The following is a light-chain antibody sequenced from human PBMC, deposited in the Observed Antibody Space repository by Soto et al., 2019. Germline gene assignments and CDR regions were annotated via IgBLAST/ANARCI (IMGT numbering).Light chain of an antibody. CDR2: KAS. V-gene: IGKV1-5*03. Sequence: DIQMTQSPSTLSASVGDRVTITCRASQSISSWLAWDQQKPGKAPKLLIYKASSLESGVPSRFSGSGSGTEFTLTISSRQPDDFATYYCQQYNSYPLTCGGGTKVEIK. J-gene: IGKJ4*01. CDR3: QQYNSYPLT. CDR1: QSISSW.